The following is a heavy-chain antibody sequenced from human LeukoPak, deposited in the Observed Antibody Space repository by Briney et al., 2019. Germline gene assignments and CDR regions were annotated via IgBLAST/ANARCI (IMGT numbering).Heavy chain of an antibody. CDR3: ARYGSGSTWFDP. CDR1: GGSISSVKYQ. D-gene: IGHD3-10*01. V-gene: IGHV4-30-4*01. CDR2: INYSGST. J-gene: IGHJ5*02. Sequence: SETLSLTCTVSGGSISSVKYQWSWIRQPPGKGLEWIGYINYSGSTYYNPSLKSRVTISVDTSKNHFSLKLSSVTAADTAVYYCARYGSGSTWFDPWGQGTLVTVSS.